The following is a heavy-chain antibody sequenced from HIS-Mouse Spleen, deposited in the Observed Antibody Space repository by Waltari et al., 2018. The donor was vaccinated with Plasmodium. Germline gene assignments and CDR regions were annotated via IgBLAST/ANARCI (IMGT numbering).Heavy chain of an antibody. CDR2: IDWDDDK. V-gene: IGHV2-70*15. CDR3: ARHKKRVQLVRGYFDY. Sequence: QVTLRESGPALVKPTQTLTLTCTFSGFSLSTSGMCVSWIRQPPGKALEWLARIDWDDDKYYSTSLKTRPTIPKDTSKSQVVLTRTSMYPVDTATYYFARHKKRVQLVRGYFDYWGQGTLVTVSS. CDR1: GFSLSTSGMC. J-gene: IGHJ4*02. D-gene: IGHD6-6*01.